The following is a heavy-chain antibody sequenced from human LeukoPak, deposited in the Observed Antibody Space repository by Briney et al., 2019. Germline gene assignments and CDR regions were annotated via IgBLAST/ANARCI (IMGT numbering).Heavy chain of an antibody. V-gene: IGHV4-34*01. CDR3: ARTMVRGVMSDY. J-gene: IGHJ4*02. CDR1: GGSFSGYY. Sequence: PSETLSLTCAVYGGSFSGYYWSWIRQPPGKGLEWIGEINHSGSTNYNPSLKSRVTISVDTSKNQFSLKLSSVTAADTAVYYCARTMVRGVMSDYWGQGTLVTVSS. D-gene: IGHD3-10*01. CDR2: INHSGST.